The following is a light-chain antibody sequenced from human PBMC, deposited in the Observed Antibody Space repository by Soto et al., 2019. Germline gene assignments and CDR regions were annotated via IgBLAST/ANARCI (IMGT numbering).Light chain of an antibody. CDR2: GVS. V-gene: IGKV3-20*01. CDR1: QSVSSNS. Sequence: EIVLTQSPDTLSLSPGERASLSCRVSQSVSSNSVAWYQQTPGQAPRLLIYGVSTRATGIPDRFRGSGSGTDLKLTSTRLEPEDFAVYWCQQHDESPIFGGGTKVEIK. J-gene: IGKJ4*01. CDR3: QQHDESPI.